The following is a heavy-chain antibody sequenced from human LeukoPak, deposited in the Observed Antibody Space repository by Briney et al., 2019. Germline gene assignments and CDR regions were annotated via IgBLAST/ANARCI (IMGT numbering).Heavy chain of an antibody. D-gene: IGHD5-12*01. J-gene: IGHJ3*02. CDR2: VFDSGST. V-gene: IGHV4-39*01. CDR3: ARHTRPGHSGYENAFDI. CDR1: GGSISRTSYY. Sequence: PSETLSLTCTVSGGSISRTSYYWDWIRQPPGKGLEWIGNVFDSGSTHYNPSLKSRVTISVDTSKNQFSLRLSPVTAADTAVYYCARHTRPGHSGYENAFDIWGQGTMVTVSS.